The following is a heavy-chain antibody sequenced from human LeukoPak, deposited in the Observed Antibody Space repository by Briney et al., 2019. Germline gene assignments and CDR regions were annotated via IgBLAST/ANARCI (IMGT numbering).Heavy chain of an antibody. Sequence: PSDTLSLTCAVSDYSISSSNWWGWIWQPPGRGLEWIESIHYTGSTSYNPSLKSRVTMSEDTSKNQFSLKLTSVTALDTAVYYCAKCDSSGYYFDFWGQGSLVTVSS. CDR2: IHYTGST. CDR1: DYSISSSNW. CDR3: AKCDSSGYYFDF. J-gene: IGHJ4*02. D-gene: IGHD6-19*01. V-gene: IGHV4-28*06.